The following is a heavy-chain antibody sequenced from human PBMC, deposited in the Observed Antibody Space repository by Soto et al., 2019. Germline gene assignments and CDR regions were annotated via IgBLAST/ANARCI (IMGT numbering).Heavy chain of an antibody. CDR2: IYHSGST. J-gene: IGHJ3*02. CDR3: ARGGCSSTSCYKTLNDAFDI. D-gene: IGHD2-2*02. V-gene: IGHV4-4*02. CDR1: GGSISSSNW. Sequence: TETLSLTCAVCGGSISSSNWWRWVRQPPGKGLEWIGEIYHSGSTNYNPSLKSRVTISVDKSKDQFSLKLSSVTAADTAVYYCARGGCSSTSCYKTLNDAFDIWGQGTMVTGSS.